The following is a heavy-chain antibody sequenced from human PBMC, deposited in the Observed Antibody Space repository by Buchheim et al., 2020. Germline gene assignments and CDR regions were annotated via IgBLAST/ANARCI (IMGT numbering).Heavy chain of an antibody. D-gene: IGHD6-19*01. CDR2: INSNTGAT. V-gene: IGHV1-2*02. CDR3: ARWYSSGCPLDY. J-gene: IGHJ4*02. Sequence: QVQLVQSGAEVKKPGASVKVSCKASGYTFTGYYMHWVRQAPGQGLEWMGWINSNTGATDYAQRFQGRVTMTRDTSISTAYMELSRLRSDDTAVYYCARWYSSGCPLDYWGQGTL. CDR1: GYTFTGYY.